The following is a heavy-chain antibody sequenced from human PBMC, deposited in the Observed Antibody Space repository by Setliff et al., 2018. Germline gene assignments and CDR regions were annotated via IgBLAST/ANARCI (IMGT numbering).Heavy chain of an antibody. CDR3: AADYYDSSGYGY. J-gene: IGHJ4*02. D-gene: IGHD3-22*01. CDR1: GYTLTEFS. Sequence: GASVKVSCKVSGYTLTEFSMHWVRQAPGKGLEWMGGFDPEDGETIYAQKFQGRVTMTEDTSTDTAYMELSSLRSEDTAVYYCAADYYDSSGYGYWGQGTLVTVSS. V-gene: IGHV1-24*01. CDR2: FDPEDGET.